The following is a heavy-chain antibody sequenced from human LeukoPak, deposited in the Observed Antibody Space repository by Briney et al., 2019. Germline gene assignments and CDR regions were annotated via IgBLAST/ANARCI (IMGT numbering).Heavy chain of an antibody. D-gene: IGHD2-2*02. CDR2: ISTYNGNT. J-gene: IGHJ3*02. Sequence: ASVKVSCKASGYTFTTYGISWVRQAPGQGLEWMGWISTYNGNTNYAEKLQGRVTMTTDTSTTTAYMELRSLRSDDTAVYYCARAGRCTTTTCYRGYAFDIWGQGTMVTVPS. V-gene: IGHV1-18*01. CDR1: GYTFTTYG. CDR3: ARAGRCTTTTCYRGYAFDI.